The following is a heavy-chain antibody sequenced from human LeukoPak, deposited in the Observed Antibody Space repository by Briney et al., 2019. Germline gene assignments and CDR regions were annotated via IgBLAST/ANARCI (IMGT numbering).Heavy chain of an antibody. J-gene: IGHJ3*02. CDR1: GGSISSYY. CDR3: AIKTINYYYDSSGYRDAFDI. D-gene: IGHD3-22*01. CDR2: INHSGST. V-gene: IGHV4-34*01. Sequence: SETLSLTCTVSGGSISSYYWSWIRQPPGKGLEWIGEINHSGSTNYNPSLKSRVTISVDTSKNQFSLKLSSVTAADTAVYYCAIKTINYYYDSSGYRDAFDIWGQGTMVTVSS.